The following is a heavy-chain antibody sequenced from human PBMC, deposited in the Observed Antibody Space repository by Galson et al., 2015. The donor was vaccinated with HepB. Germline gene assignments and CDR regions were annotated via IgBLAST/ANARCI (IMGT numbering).Heavy chain of an antibody. CDR3: ARDARIVVVPAAPYYYYYMDV. D-gene: IGHD2-2*01. CDR2: ISAYNGNT. J-gene: IGHJ6*03. CDR1: GYTFTSYG. Sequence: SVKVSCKASGYTFTSYGISWVRQAPGQGLEWMGWISAYNGNTNYAQELQGRVTMTTDTSTSTAYMELRSLRSDDTAVYYCARDARIVVVPAAPYYYYYMDVWGKRDHGHRLL. V-gene: IGHV1-18*01.